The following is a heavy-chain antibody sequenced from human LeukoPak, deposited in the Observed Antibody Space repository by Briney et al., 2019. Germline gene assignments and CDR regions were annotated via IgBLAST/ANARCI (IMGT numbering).Heavy chain of an antibody. Sequence: SVKVSCKASGGTSSSYAISWVPQAPGQGLEWMGGMIPIFGTANYAQKFQGRVTITTDESTSTAYMELSSLRSEDTAVYYCASSWDGYNSPFDYWGQGTLVSVSS. CDR1: GGTSSSYA. J-gene: IGHJ4*02. V-gene: IGHV1-69*05. D-gene: IGHD5-24*01. CDR2: MIPIFGTA. CDR3: ASSWDGYNSPFDY.